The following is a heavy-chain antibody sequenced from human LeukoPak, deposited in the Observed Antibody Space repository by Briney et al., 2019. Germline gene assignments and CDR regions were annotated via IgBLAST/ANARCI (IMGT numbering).Heavy chain of an antibody. J-gene: IGHJ4*02. Sequence: GSLRLSCAASGFTFSSYAMSWVRQAPGKGLECVSGISGSGGATYYADSLEGRFTISRDNSKNKMYLQMNSLRAADTAVYYCGKDWSRTVVPGDLFDSWGQGTLVTVSS. CDR1: GFTFSSYA. D-gene: IGHD2-2*01. CDR2: ISGSGGAT. CDR3: GKDWSRTVVPGDLFDS. V-gene: IGHV3-23*01.